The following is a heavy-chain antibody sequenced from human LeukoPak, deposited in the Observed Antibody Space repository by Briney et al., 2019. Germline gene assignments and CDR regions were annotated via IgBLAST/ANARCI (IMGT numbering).Heavy chain of an antibody. CDR2: IISDGSRT. V-gene: IGHV3-74*01. CDR3: AKEGPGYYDITGYYRYFFDY. Sequence: GGSLRLSCVAFGFTFSGYWMHWVGHAPGKGLVWVSRIISDGSRTSYADSVKGRLTISRDNSKNTLDLQMNRLRGDDTAVYYCAKEGPGYYDITGYYRYFFDYRRQGTLVTDPS. J-gene: IGHJ4*02. D-gene: IGHD3-22*01. CDR1: GFTFSGYW.